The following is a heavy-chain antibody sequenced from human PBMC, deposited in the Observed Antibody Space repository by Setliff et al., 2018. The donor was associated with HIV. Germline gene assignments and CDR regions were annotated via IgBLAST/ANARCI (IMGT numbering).Heavy chain of an antibody. J-gene: IGHJ3*02. CDR3: ATHQWQEAFDI. CDR1: GYTFTSYD. Sequence: ASVKVSCKASGYTFTSYDISWVRQATGQGLEWMGRINPNSGGTNYAQKFQGRVTMTRDTSISTAYMELSRLRSDDTAVYYCATHQWQEAFDIWGQGTMVTVSS. CDR2: INPNSGGT. D-gene: IGHD6-19*01. V-gene: IGHV1-2*06.